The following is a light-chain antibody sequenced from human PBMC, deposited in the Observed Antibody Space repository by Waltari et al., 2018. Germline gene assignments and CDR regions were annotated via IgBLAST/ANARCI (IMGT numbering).Light chain of an antibody. V-gene: IGLV5-45*02. CDR3: MIWHSSAVV. J-gene: IGLJ2*01. Sequence: QAVLTQPSSLSASPGASASLTCTFRSGINVGAYGLSWYQHTAGSPPQYLLRYKSDSDKQQGSGVPSRFSGSKDASANAGILLISGLQSEDEADYYCMIWHSSAVVFGGGTKLTVL. CDR1: SGINVGAYG. CDR2: YKSDSDK.